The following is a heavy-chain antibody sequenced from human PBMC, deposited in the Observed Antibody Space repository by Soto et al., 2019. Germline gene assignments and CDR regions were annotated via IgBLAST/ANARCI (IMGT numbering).Heavy chain of an antibody. V-gene: IGHV3-30*18. J-gene: IGHJ6*03. CDR3: AKRSEDYYYYMDV. CDR2: ISYDGSNK. CDR1: GFPFSSYG. Sequence: PGGSLRLSCGASGFPFSSYGMHWVRQAPGKGLEWVAVISYDGSNKYYADSVKGRFTISRDNSKNTLYLQMNSLRAEDTAVYYCAKRSEDYYYYMDVWGKGTTVTVSS.